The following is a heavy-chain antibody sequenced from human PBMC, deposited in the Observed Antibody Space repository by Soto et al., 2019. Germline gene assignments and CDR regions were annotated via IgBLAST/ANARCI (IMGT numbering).Heavy chain of an antibody. CDR3: ARADYGEHWFDP. D-gene: IGHD4-17*01. CDR1: GFTFSSYS. Sequence: PGGSLRLSCAASGFTFSSYSMNWVRQAPGKGLEWVSSISSSSSYIYYADTVKGRFTISRDNAKNSLYLQMNSLRAEDTAVYYCARADYGEHWFDPWGQGTLVTVSS. CDR2: ISSSSSYI. J-gene: IGHJ5*02. V-gene: IGHV3-21*01.